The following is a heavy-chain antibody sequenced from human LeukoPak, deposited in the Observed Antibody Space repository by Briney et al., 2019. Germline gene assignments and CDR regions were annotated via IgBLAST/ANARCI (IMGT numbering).Heavy chain of an antibody. CDR2: INSDGRST. D-gene: IGHD6-19*01. Sequence: QPGGSLRLSCAASGFTFSNYWMHWVRQAPGKGLVWVSRINSDGRSTNYADSVKGRFTISRDNAKNTLYLQMNSLRAEDTAVYYCARENRGGWYFQHWGQGTLVTVSS. V-gene: IGHV3-74*01. J-gene: IGHJ1*01. CDR1: GFTFSNYW. CDR3: ARENRGGWYFQH.